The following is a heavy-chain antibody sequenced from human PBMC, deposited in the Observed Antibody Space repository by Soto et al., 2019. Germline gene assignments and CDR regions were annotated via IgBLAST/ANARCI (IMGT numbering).Heavy chain of an antibody. CDR3: ASPGGSSGYSLGVPFAY. J-gene: IGHJ4*02. V-gene: IGHV3-48*01. Sequence: EVQLVESGGGLVQPGGSLRLSCAASGFTFSKYAMNWVRQAPGKGLEWVSYISVSSSTIFYADSVKGRFTISRDNAKDTLKLQMNSLRAEDTAVYNCASPGGSSGYSLGVPFAYWGQGALIAVAS. D-gene: IGHD3-22*01. CDR2: ISVSSSTI. CDR1: GFTFSKYA.